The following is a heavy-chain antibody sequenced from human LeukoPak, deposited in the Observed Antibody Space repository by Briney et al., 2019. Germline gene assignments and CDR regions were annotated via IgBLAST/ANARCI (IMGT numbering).Heavy chain of an antibody. D-gene: IGHD6-19*01. CDR3: ARWYSSGWAFDY. V-gene: IGHV4-59*08. J-gene: IGHJ4*02. Sequence: SETLSLTCTVSGGTISSYYWNWIRHPPGEGLEWIGYIHYSGSTKYNPSLKSRVTISVDTSKNQFSLKLSSVTAADTAVYYCARWYSSGWAFDYWGQGTLVTVSS. CDR1: GGTISSYY. CDR2: IHYSGST.